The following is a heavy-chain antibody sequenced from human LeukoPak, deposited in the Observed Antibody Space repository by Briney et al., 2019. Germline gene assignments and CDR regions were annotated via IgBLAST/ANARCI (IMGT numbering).Heavy chain of an antibody. CDR3: ARGLTYYDFWSGYYTIDY. V-gene: IGHV3-21*01. Sequence: GGSLRLSCAASGFTFSSYSMNWVRQAPGKGLEWVSSISSSSSYIYYADSVKSRFTISRDNAKNSLYLQMNSLRAEDTAVYYCARGLTYYDFWSGYYTIDYWGQGTLVTVSS. CDR1: GFTFSSYS. J-gene: IGHJ4*02. CDR2: ISSSSSYI. D-gene: IGHD3-3*01.